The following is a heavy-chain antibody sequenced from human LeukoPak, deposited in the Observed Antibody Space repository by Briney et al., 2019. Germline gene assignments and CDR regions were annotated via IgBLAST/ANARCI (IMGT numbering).Heavy chain of an antibody. CDR1: GFTFSSYG. CDR3: ARGGAARPDY. V-gene: IGHV3-23*01. J-gene: IGHJ4*02. CDR2: ISGSGGST. Sequence: GGSLRLSCAASGFTFSSYGMSWVRQAPGKGLEWVSAISGSGGSTYYADSVRGRFTISRDNARSSLYLQMNSLRVEDTAVYYCARGGAARPDYWGQGTLVTVFS. D-gene: IGHD6-6*01.